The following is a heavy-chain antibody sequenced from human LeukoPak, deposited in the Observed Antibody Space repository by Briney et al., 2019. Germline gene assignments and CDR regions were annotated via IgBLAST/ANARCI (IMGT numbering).Heavy chain of an antibody. CDR3: ARSPSAFAAFAS. CDR2: INPHTGDT. D-gene: IGHD2-15*01. J-gene: IGHJ5*02. CDR1: GYTFSAYY. V-gene: IGHV1-2*02. Sequence: SVKVSCRASGYTFSAYYMNWVRRAPGQGLEWMGWINPHTGDTNYAQHFQGRITMTRDTRTVYMDLSRLRSDDTAVYFCARSPSAFAAFASWGQGTLVTVSS.